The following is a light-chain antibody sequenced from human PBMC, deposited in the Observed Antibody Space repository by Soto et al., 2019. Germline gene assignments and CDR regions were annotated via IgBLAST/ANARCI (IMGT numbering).Light chain of an antibody. V-gene: IGKV3D-15*01. Sequence: EIVMTQSPATLSVSPGGRATLSCRASQSISGALAWYQVKPGQAPRRLIYGASSRATGIPDRFSGRGFGTDFTLTISRLEPEDFAVYYCQHSGDFRWTFGQGTKVDIK. CDR2: GAS. CDR3: QHSGDFRWT. J-gene: IGKJ1*01. CDR1: QSISGA.